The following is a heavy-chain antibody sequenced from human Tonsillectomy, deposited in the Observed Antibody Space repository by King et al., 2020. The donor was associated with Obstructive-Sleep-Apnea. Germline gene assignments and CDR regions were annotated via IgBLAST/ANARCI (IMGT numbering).Heavy chain of an antibody. CDR3: ARHYYDSSGYYLRGFDY. CDR1: GGSISNYY. CDR2: IDYSGSA. D-gene: IGHD3-22*01. J-gene: IGHJ4*02. V-gene: IGHV4-59*08. Sequence: VQLQESGPGLVKPSETLSLTCTVSGGSISNYYWSWIRQSPRKGLEWIAYIDYSGSANSHPSLKSRVTISVATSRNQFSLYLKSVTAADSAMYYCARHYYDSSGYYLRGFDYWGQGILVTVSS.